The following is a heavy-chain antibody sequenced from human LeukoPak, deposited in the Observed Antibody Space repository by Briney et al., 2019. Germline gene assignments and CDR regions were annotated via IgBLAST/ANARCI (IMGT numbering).Heavy chain of an antibody. CDR3: AGGSRVSGDY. D-gene: IGHD2-2*01. Sequence: GASVKVSCKTSGYTFTGYYIHWVRQAPGQGLEWLGRIDPNSGGTSYAHNFQGRVTMTRDTSITTAYMGLSSLRSDDTAVYYCAGGSRVSGDYWGQGTLVTVSS. V-gene: IGHV1-2*06. CDR2: IDPNSGGT. J-gene: IGHJ4*02. CDR1: GYTFTGYY.